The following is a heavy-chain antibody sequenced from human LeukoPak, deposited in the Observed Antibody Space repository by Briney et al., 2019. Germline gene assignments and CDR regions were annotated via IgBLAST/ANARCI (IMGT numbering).Heavy chain of an antibody. CDR3: ARASDTAMVIDY. V-gene: IGHV4-59*01. CDR1: GCTISSYS. J-gene: IGHJ4*02. Sequence: SGTLSLTCTVSGCTISSYSWSWIRQPPGKGLEWVGYFYYTGGTNYNQSLKSRVTISLDTSKNQFSLKLSSVTAADTAVYYCARASDTAMVIDYWGQGTLVTVSS. D-gene: IGHD5-18*01. CDR2: FYYTGGT.